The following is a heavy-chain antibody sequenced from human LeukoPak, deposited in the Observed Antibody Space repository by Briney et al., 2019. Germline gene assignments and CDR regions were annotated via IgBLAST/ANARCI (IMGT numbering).Heavy chain of an antibody. J-gene: IGHJ4*02. CDR1: GFTFSSYA. CDR2: IFGSGGST. CDR3: AKTTTGYSSGRFPGWPVDY. Sequence: PGGSLRLSCAASGFTFSSYAMYWVRQAPGKGLEWFSCIFGSGGSTHYADSVKGRFTISRDNSKNTVYLQMNSLRAEDTAVYYCAKTTTGYSSGRFPGWPVDYWGQGTLVTVSS. D-gene: IGHD6-19*01. V-gene: IGHV3-23*01.